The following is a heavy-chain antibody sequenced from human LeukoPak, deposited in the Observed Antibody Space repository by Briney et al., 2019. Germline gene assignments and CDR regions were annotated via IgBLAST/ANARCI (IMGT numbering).Heavy chain of an antibody. Sequence: ASVKVSCKASGYTFTDYYMNWVRQAPGQGLEWMGWINPNSGGTHYAQKFQGRVTMTRDTSITTAYMELSSLRSDDTAMYYCTGALGSDYWGQGTLVTVSS. CDR1: GYTFTDYY. CDR2: INPNSGGT. D-gene: IGHD1-26*01. J-gene: IGHJ4*02. CDR3: TGALGSDY. V-gene: IGHV1-2*02.